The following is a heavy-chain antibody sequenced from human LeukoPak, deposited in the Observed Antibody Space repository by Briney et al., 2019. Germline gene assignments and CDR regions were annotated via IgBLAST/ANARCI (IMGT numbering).Heavy chain of an antibody. CDR1: GYTFTSYY. CDR3: ARTRDDSSGYYQNWFDP. Sequence: GASVKVSCKASGYTFTSYYMHWVRQAPGQGLEWVGIINPSGGSTSYAQKFQGRVTMTRDTSTSTVYMELSSLRSEDTAVYYCARTRDDSSGYYQNWFDPWGQGTLVTVSS. V-gene: IGHV1-46*01. D-gene: IGHD3-22*01. J-gene: IGHJ5*02. CDR2: INPSGGST.